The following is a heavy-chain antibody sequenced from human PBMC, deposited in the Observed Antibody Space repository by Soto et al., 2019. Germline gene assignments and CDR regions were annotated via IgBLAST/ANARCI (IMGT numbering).Heavy chain of an antibody. CDR1: GGSISSGGYY. CDR3: AGFYDFWSGYFFYYGMDV. J-gene: IGHJ6*02. Sequence: QVQLQESGPGLVKPSRTLSLTCTVSGGSISSGGYYWSWIRQHPGKGLEWIGYIYYSGSTYYNPSLKSRVTISVDTSKNQFSLKLSSVTAADTAVYYCAGFYDFWSGYFFYYGMDVWGQGTTVTVSS. V-gene: IGHV4-31*03. D-gene: IGHD3-3*01. CDR2: IYYSGST.